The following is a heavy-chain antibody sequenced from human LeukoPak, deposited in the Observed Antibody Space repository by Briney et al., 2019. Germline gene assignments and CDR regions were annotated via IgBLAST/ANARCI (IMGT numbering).Heavy chain of an antibody. J-gene: IGHJ5*02. V-gene: IGHV3-23*01. CDR1: GFTFSSYV. D-gene: IGHD2-2*01. CDR2: ISGGGGST. Sequence: GGSLRLSCAASGFTFSSYVMNWVRQAPGKGLEWVSVISGGGGSTYYADSVKGRFTISRDNSKNTLFLRMNSLRAEDTAVYYCAKGGYCSSTSCYVGWFDPWGQGTLVTVS. CDR3: AKGGYCSSTSCYVGWFDP.